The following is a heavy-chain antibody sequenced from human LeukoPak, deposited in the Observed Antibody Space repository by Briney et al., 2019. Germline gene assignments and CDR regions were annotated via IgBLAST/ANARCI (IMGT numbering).Heavy chain of an antibody. J-gene: IGHJ6*03. CDR2: IYYSGST. CDR3: ARLGYYYGSGSYYKYYYYYMDV. Sequence: SETLSLTCTVSGGSISSSSYYWGWIRQPPGKGLEWIGNIYYSGSTYYNPSLKSRVTISVDTSKNQFSLKLSSVTAADTAVYYCARLGYYYGSGSYYKYYYYYMDVWGKGTTVTISS. V-gene: IGHV4-39*01. D-gene: IGHD3-10*01. CDR1: GGSISSSSYY.